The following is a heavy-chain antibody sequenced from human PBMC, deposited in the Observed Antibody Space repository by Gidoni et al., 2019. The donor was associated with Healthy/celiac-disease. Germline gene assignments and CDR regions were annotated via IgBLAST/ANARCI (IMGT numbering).Heavy chain of an antibody. CDR1: GGSFSGYY. V-gene: IGHV4-34*01. J-gene: IGHJ2*01. CDR2: INNSGSP. CDR3: ARKPAAIRSWYFDL. Sequence: QVQLQQWGAGLLKPSETLSLTGAVYGGSFSGYYWSGIRPPPGKGLEWIGEINNSGSPTYNPPLKSRVTISVDTSKNQFSLKLSSVTAADTAVYYCARKPAAIRSWYFDLWGRGTLVTVSS. D-gene: IGHD2-2*02.